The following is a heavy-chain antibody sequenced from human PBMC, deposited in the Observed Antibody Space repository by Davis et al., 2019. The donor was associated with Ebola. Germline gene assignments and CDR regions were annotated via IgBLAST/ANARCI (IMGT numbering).Heavy chain of an antibody. Sequence: ASVKVSCKASGYTFTNYYMHWVRQAPGQGLEWMGMINPNDGRTIYAQKFQGRVTVTRDTSTTTVYMDLSSLRSDDTALYYCTTPGGQDSGYDVFDTWGQGTMVTVSS. CDR1: GYTFTNYY. CDR3: TTPGGQDSGYDVFDT. V-gene: IGHV1-46*03. J-gene: IGHJ3*02. CDR2: INPNDGRT. D-gene: IGHD5-12*01.